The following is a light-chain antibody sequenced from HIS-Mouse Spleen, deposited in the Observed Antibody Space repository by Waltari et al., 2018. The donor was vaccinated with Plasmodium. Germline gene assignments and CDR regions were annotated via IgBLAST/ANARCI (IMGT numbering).Light chain of an antibody. V-gene: IGKV4-1*01. J-gene: IGKJ4*01. CDR1: QSVLYSSNNKNY. CDR2: WAS. Sequence: DIVMTQSPDSLAVSLGERATINCKSSQSVLYSSNNKNYLAWYQQQPGQPPKLLIYWASTRESGVPDRFSGRGSVTDFTLTISSLQAEDVAVYYCQQYYSTPLSFGGGTKVEIK. CDR3: QQYYSTPLS.